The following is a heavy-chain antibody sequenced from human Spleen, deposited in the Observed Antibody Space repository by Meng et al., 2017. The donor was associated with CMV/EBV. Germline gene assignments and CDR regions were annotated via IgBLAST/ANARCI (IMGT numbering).Heavy chain of an antibody. CDR2: ISTSGST. J-gene: IGHJ4*02. D-gene: IGHD3-10*01. Sequence: HLQQSVPGLVKPSETLSRTCPVSGGSISSYYWSWIRQPAGKGLEWIGRISTSGSTTYNPSLKSRVTMTVDTSKNQFSLKLSSVTAADTAVYYCERETGGYGSGSVAYWGQGTLVTVSS. V-gene: IGHV4-4*07. CDR3: ERETGGYGSGSVAY. CDR1: GGSISSYY.